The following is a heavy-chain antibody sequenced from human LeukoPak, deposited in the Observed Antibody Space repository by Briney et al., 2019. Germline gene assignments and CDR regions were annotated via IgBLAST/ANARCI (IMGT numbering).Heavy chain of an antibody. J-gene: IGHJ4*02. CDR3: ARELWFGDPTVDC. D-gene: IGHD3-10*01. CDR2: IYYSGST. CDR1: GGSISSSSYY. Sequence: SETLSLTCTVSGGSISSSSYYWGWIRQPPGKGLEWIGSIYYSGSTYYNPSLKSRVTISVDTSKNQFSLKLSSVTAADTAVYYCARELWFGDPTVDCWGQGTLVTVSS. V-gene: IGHV4-39*01.